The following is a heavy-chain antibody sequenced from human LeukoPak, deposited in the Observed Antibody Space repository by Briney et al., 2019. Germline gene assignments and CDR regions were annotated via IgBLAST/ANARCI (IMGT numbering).Heavy chain of an antibody. V-gene: IGHV4-39*07. CDR2: INYSGST. Sequence: SETLSLTCTVSGGSISSNTYYWGWIRQPPGKGLEWIGYINYSGSTYYNPSLKSRVSISVDTSKNQFSLKLSSVTAADTAVYYCAREPTMVRGVSWFDPWGQGTLVTVSS. CDR1: GGSISSNTYY. J-gene: IGHJ5*02. CDR3: AREPTMVRGVSWFDP. D-gene: IGHD3-10*01.